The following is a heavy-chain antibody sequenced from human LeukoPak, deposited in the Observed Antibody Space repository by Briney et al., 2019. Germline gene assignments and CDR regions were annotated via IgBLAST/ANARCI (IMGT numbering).Heavy chain of an antibody. V-gene: IGHV4-4*07. CDR3: ASSSVNIAAAGHY. CDR1: GGSINNYY. Sequence: KPSETLSLTCTVSGGSINNYYWSWVRQPAGKGLEWIGRIYTSGSTNYNPSLKSRVTISVDKSKNQFSLKLSSVTAADTAVYYCASSSVNIAAAGHYWGQGTLVTVSS. CDR2: IYTSGST. D-gene: IGHD6-13*01. J-gene: IGHJ4*02.